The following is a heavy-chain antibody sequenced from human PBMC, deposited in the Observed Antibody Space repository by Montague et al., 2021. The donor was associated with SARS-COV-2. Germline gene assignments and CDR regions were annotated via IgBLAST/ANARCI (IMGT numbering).Heavy chain of an antibody. CDR1: GGSISSSSSY. CDR2: IYYSGST. V-gene: IGHV4-39*07. D-gene: IGHD3-22*01. J-gene: IGHJ6*02. Sequence: SETLSLTCTVSGGSISSSSSYWGWIRQPPGMGLEWIGSIYYSGSTYYNPSLKSRITISVDTSKNQFSLRLTSVTAADTAVYYCARDIRIPMLIVIQGYGMGVWGQGTTVTVSS. CDR3: ARDIRIPMLIVIQGYGMGV.